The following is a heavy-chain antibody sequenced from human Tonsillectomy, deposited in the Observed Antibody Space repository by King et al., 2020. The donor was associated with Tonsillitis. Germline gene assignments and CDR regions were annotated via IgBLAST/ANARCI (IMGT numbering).Heavy chain of an antibody. CDR3: ARAPGRDFDY. Sequence: VQLQESGPGLVKPSETLSLTCTVSGGSISSYYWSWIRQPPGKGLEWIGYIYYSGSTNYPPSLKSRVTISVDTSKNQFSLKLSSVTAADTAVYYCARAPGRDFDYWGQGTLVTVSS. CDR2: IYYSGST. V-gene: IGHV4-59*01. CDR1: GGSISSYY. J-gene: IGHJ4*02.